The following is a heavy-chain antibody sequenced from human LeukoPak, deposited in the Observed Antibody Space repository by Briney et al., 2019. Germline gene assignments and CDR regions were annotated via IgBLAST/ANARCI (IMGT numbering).Heavy chain of an antibody. Sequence: PGRSLRLSCGASGFTFSHYAMHWVRQAPGKGLEWVAVISYDGTNEYYAYSVKGRFTISRDNSKNTLYLQMESLRAEDTAIYYCAKDLHNWNSVGVHWGQGTLVTVSS. CDR2: ISYDGTNE. J-gene: IGHJ4*02. CDR3: AKDLHNWNSVGVH. D-gene: IGHD1-1*01. CDR1: GFTFSHYA. V-gene: IGHV3-30-3*01.